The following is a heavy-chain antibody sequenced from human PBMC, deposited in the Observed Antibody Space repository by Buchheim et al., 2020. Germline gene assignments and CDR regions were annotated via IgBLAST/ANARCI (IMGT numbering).Heavy chain of an antibody. CDR3: ARRRFGDVFDY. V-gene: IGHV4-61*01. D-gene: IGHD3-10*01. J-gene: IGHJ4*02. Sequence: QVQLQESGPGLVKPSETLSLTCTVSGGSVSSASYYWSWIRQPPGKGLEWIGYIYYSGNPNYNPSLKSRVTISVDTSKNQFSLKLSSVTAADTAVYYCARRRFGDVFDYWGQGTL. CDR1: GGSVSSASYY. CDR2: IYYSGNP.